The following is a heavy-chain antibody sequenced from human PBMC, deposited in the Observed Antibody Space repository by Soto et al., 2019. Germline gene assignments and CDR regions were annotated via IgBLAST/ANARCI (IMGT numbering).Heavy chain of an antibody. CDR2: ISSSGGYV. CDR3: ARDEVATADYFDY. CDR1: GFSFSGYS. Sequence: LRLSCASSGFSFSGYSMDWVRQAPGKGLEWVSSISSSGGYVYYADSVKGRFTISRDNAKNSLYLQMSGLRAEDTAVYYCARDEVATADYFDYWGQGTLVTVSS. J-gene: IGHJ4*02. D-gene: IGHD5-18*01. V-gene: IGHV3-21*01.